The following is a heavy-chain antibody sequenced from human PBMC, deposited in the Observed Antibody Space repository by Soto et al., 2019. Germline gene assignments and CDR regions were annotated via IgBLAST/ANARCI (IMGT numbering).Heavy chain of an antibody. Sequence: PGGSLRLSCAASGLTISSYWMSWVRQAPGKGLGWVANIQQDGTAKYYADSVKGRFTISRDNAKNSLHLQMNSLRADDTAVYYCARAYTVFGEVTRYNFDYWGQGIQVTVYS. D-gene: IGHD3-3*01. J-gene: IGHJ4*02. CDR1: GLTISSYW. CDR2: IQQDGTAK. CDR3: ARAYTVFGEVTRYNFDY. V-gene: IGHV3-7*01.